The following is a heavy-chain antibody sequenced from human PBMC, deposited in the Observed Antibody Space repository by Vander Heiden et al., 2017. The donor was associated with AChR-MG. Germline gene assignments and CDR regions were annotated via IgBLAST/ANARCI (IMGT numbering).Heavy chain of an antibody. Sequence: QVQLVQSGAEVKKPGASVKVYCKDSGYTFTSYAMHWVRQAPGQRLEWMGWINAGNGNTKYSQKFQGRVTITRDTSASTAYMELSSLRSEDTAVYYCARLVSSSSSGYYYYYMDVWGKGTTVTVSS. J-gene: IGHJ6*03. CDR2: INAGNGNT. D-gene: IGHD6-6*01. V-gene: IGHV1-3*01. CDR3: ARLVSSSSSGYYYYYMDV. CDR1: GYTFTSYA.